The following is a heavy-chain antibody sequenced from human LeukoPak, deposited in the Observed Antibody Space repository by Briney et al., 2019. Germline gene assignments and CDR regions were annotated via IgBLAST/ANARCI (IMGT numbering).Heavy chain of an antibody. Sequence: PSETLSLTRTVSGGSMSSYYWSWIRQPAGKGLEWIGRIYTSGGTDYNPSLKSRVTMSVDTSKNQFSLKLSSVTAADTAVYYCAKTGEGGTYSSDWYGHYYFDYWGQGTLVTVSS. V-gene: IGHV4-4*07. CDR3: AKTGEGGTYSSDWYGHYYFDY. CDR1: GGSMSSYY. CDR2: IYTSGGT. J-gene: IGHJ4*02. D-gene: IGHD6-19*01.